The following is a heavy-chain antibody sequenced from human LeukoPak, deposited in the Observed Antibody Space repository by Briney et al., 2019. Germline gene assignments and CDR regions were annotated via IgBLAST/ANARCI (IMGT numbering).Heavy chain of an antibody. CDR3: ARVSGIAAAGTNWFDP. CDR2: IYHSGST. Sequence: SETLSLTCTVSGYSISSGYYWGWIRQPPGKGLEWIGSIYHSGSTYYNPSLKSRVTISVDTSKNQFSLKLSSVTAADTAVYYCARVSGIAAAGTNWFDPWGQGTLVTVSS. CDR1: GYSISSGYY. V-gene: IGHV4-38-2*02. D-gene: IGHD6-13*01. J-gene: IGHJ5*02.